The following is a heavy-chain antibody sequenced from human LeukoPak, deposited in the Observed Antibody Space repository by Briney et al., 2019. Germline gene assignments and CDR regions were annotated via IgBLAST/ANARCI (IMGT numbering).Heavy chain of an antibody. D-gene: IGHD3-22*01. CDR3: AKVGTYYYDSSGYGSLDY. V-gene: IGHV3-15*01. CDR2: IKSKTDGGTT. CDR1: GFTFSNAW. Sequence: GGSLRLSCAASGFTFSNAWMSWVRQAPGKGLEWVGRIKSKTDGGTTDYAAPVKGRFTISRDDSKDTLYLQMNSLRAEDTAVYYCAKVGTYYYDSSGYGSLDYWGQGTLVTVPS. J-gene: IGHJ4*02.